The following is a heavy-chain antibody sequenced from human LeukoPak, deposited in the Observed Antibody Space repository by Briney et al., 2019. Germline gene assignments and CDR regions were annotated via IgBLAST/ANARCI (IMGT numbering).Heavy chain of an antibody. CDR2: ISGSGDNT. CDR1: GFTFSDYY. V-gene: IGHV3-23*01. CDR3: AKTRGYCSGGTCYCDY. Sequence: PGGSLRLSCAASGFTFSDYYMSWIRQAPGKGLEWVSAISGSGDNTYYADSVKGRFALSRDNSKNTVYLQMNSLRADDTAVYYCAKTRGYCSGGTCYCDYWGQGTLVTVSS. J-gene: IGHJ4*02. D-gene: IGHD2-15*01.